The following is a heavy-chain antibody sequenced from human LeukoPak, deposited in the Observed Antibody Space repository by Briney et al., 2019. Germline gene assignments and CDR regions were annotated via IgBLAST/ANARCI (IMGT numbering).Heavy chain of an antibody. CDR3: ARTPDDTGTTDY. Sequence: GGSLRLSCAASGYTFSSYPMSGVPEAPGEGLEWGSAISGSGGSTYYADSVKRRFTISRDNSKNTLYLQMTGLRAEDTAVYCCARTPDDTGTTDYWGQGTLVTVSS. CDR1: GYTFSSYP. V-gene: IGHV3-23*01. D-gene: IGHD1-1*01. J-gene: IGHJ4*02. CDR2: ISGSGGST.